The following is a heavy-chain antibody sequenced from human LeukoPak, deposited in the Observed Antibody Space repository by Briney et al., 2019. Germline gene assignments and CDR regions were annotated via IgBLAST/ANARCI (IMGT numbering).Heavy chain of an antibody. CDR3: ARESGYCSSTGCYVHYFDY. J-gene: IGHJ4*02. V-gene: IGHV3-21*01. CDR2: ISSSSGYI. D-gene: IGHD2-2*01. Sequence: PGGSLRLSCAASGFTFNSYSMNWVRQTPGKGLEWVSSISSSSGYINYADSVKGRFTVSRDTAKNSLYLQMNSLRAEDTAVYYCARESGYCSSTGCYVHYFDYWGQGTLVTVSS. CDR1: GFTFNSYS.